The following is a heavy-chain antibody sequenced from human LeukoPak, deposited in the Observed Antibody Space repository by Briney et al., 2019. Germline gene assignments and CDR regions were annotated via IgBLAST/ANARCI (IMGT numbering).Heavy chain of an antibody. CDR2: IWYDGSNK. Sequence: PGGSLRLSCAASGFTFNDYAMHWVRQAPGKGLEWVAVIWYDGSNKYYADSVKGRFTISRDNSKNTLYLQMNSLRAEDTAVYYCAKVLAYYFDYWGQGTLVTVSS. CDR3: AKVLAYYFDY. J-gene: IGHJ4*02. CDR1: GFTFNDYA. V-gene: IGHV3-33*06.